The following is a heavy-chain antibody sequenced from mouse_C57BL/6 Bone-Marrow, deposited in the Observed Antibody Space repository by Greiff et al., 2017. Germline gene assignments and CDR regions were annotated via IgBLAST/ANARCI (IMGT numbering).Heavy chain of an antibody. V-gene: IGHV14-4*01. D-gene: IGHD1-1*01. CDR3: TTITTVVATNFDV. CDR1: GFNIKDDY. Sequence: VHVKQSGAELVRPGASVKLSCTASGFNIKDDYMHWVKQRPEQGLEWIGWIDPENGDTEYASKFQGKATITADTSSNTAYLQLSSLTSEDTAVXYCTTITTVVATNFDVWGTGTTVTVSS. CDR2: IDPENGDT. J-gene: IGHJ1*03.